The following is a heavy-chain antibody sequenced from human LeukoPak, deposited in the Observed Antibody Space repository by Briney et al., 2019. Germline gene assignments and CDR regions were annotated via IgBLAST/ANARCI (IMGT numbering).Heavy chain of an antibody. CDR3: ARGRRGAIYPYYFDY. J-gene: IGHJ4*02. CDR2: IYYSGST. CDR1: GGSISSYY. Sequence: PSETLSLTCTVSGGSISSYYWSWIRQPPGKGLEWIGYIYYSGSTNYNPSLKSRVTISVDTSKNQFSLKLSSVTAADTAVYYCARGRRGAIYPYYFDYWGQGTLDTVSS. V-gene: IGHV4-59*01. D-gene: IGHD2-2*02.